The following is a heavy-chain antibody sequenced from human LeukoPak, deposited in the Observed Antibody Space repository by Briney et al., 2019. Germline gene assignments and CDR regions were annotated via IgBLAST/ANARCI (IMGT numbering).Heavy chain of an antibody. CDR1: GFTFSDYY. CDR2: ISSSGSTI. Sequence: PGGSLRLSCAASGFTFSDYYMSWIRQAPGKGLECVSYISSSGSTIYYADSVKGRFTISRDNAKNSLYLQMNSLRAEDTAVYYCARVSASGSYDTPSYYFDYWGQGTLVTVSS. J-gene: IGHJ4*02. V-gene: IGHV3-11*04. CDR3: ARVSASGSYDTPSYYFDY. D-gene: IGHD3-10*01.